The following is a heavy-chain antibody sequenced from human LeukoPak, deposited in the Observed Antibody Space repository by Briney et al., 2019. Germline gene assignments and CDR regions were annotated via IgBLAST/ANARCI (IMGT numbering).Heavy chain of an antibody. CDR1: GFTFSSYA. J-gene: IGHJ4*02. D-gene: IGHD2-8*02. CDR2: TVGGRPDT. Sequence: GGSLRLSCAASGFTFSSYAMSWVRQAPGKGLEWVAATVGGRPDTYHADSVKGRFTVSRDDSRSTLFLQMNSLRVEDTAVYYCTKAPLRSCSGAFCYPFDYWGQGTLVTVSS. CDR3: TKAPLRSCSGAFCYPFDY. V-gene: IGHV3-23*01.